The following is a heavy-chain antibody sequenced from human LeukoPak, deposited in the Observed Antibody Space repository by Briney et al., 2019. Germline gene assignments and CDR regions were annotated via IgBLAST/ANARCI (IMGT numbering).Heavy chain of an antibody. CDR3: ATSGTYRFDY. Sequence: GGSLRLSCAASGFTFSNYNMNWVRQAPGKGLEWISYISSSGRTTNYADSVKGRFTISRDNVKNSLYLQMNSLKDGDTAVYYCATSGTYRFDYWGQGTLVTVSS. D-gene: IGHD1-26*01. V-gene: IGHV3-48*02. J-gene: IGHJ4*02. CDR2: ISSSGRTT. CDR1: GFTFSNYN.